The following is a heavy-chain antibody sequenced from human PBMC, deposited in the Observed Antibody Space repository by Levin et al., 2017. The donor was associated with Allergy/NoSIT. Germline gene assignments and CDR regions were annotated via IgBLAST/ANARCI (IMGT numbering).Heavy chain of an antibody. J-gene: IGHJ4*02. D-gene: IGHD6-13*01. V-gene: IGHV3-33*01. CDR3: ARDLGIAAGGFDY. Sequence: GGSLRLSCAASGFTFSSYGMHWVRQAPGKGLEWVAVIWYDGSNKYYADSVKGRFTISRDNSKNTLYLQMNSLRAEDTAVYYCARDLGIAAGGFDYWGQGTLVTVSS. CDR1: GFTFSSYG. CDR2: IWYDGSNK.